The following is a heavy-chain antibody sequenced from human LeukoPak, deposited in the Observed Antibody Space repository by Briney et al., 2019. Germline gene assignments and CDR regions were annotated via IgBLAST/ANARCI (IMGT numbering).Heavy chain of an antibody. J-gene: IGHJ4*02. CDR2: MEYDGSEK. CDR1: GFTFSSYW. V-gene: IGHV3-7*01. CDR3: ARDIEAAGLFLDY. D-gene: IGHD6-13*01. Sequence: GGSLRLSCAASGFTFSSYWMSWVRQAPGKGLERVAKMEYDGSEKYYVDSVKGRFTIYRDNAKNSLYLQMNSLRAEDTAVYYCARDIEAAGLFLDYWGQGTLVTVSS.